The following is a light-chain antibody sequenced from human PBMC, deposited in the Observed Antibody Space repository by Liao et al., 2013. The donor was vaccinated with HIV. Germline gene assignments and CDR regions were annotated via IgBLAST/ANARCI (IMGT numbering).Light chain of an antibody. Sequence: SYELTQPPSVSVSPGQTASITCSGYKLGEKYISWYQQKPGQSPVLVIYQDTKRPSGIPERFSGSKSGNTATLTISGTQTMDEADYYCQAWDFTTSFVFGTGTRVTVL. V-gene: IGLV3-1*01. CDR2: QDT. J-gene: IGLJ1*01. CDR1: KLGEKY. CDR3: QAWDFTTSFV.